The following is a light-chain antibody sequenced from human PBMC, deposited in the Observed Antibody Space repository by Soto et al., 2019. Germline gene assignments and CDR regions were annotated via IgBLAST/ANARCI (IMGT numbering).Light chain of an antibody. CDR3: LLSYRGPRV. V-gene: IGLV7-46*01. CDR2: ETS. CDR1: TGTVTSGHF. Sequence: QAVVTQEPSLTVSPGGTVTLTCGSSTGTVTSGHFPYWFQQKHGQAPRTLIYETSNRHSWTPARFSGSLLGDKAALTLSGAQPEDEADYYCLLSYRGPRVFGGGTKLTVL. J-gene: IGLJ2*01.